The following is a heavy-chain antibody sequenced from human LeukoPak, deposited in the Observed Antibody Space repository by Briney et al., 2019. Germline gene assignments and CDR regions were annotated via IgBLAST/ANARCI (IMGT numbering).Heavy chain of an antibody. Sequence: TGGSLRLSCAASGFTFSTYAMSWVRQAPGKGLEWVSAISGSGGSTYYADSVKGRFTISRDNSKNTLYLQMNSLRAEDTAVYYCAKDLWFGELLDWGQGTLVTVSS. CDR2: ISGSGGST. CDR3: AKDLWFGELLD. V-gene: IGHV3-23*01. CDR1: GFTFSTYA. J-gene: IGHJ4*02. D-gene: IGHD3-10*01.